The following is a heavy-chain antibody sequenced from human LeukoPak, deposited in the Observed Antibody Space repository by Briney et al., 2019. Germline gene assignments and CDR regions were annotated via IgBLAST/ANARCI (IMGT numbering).Heavy chain of an antibody. V-gene: IGHV3-23*01. CDR2: ISGTGSDT. CDR3: AKGSGYSGY. J-gene: IGHJ4*02. D-gene: IGHD5-12*01. Sequence: GGSLRLSCAASGFTFSSYAMSWVRQAPGKGLEWVSAISGTGSDTYHADSVKGRFTISRDNSRNTLYLQMNTLRAEDTAVYYCAKGSGYSGYWGQGTLVTVSS. CDR1: GFTFSSYA.